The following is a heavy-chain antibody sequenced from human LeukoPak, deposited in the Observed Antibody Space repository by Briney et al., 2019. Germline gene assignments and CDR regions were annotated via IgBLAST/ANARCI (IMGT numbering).Heavy chain of an antibody. D-gene: IGHD6-6*01. Sequence: PSETLSLTCAVYGGSFSGYYWSWLRQPPGKGLEWIGEINHSGSTNYNPSLKSRVTISVDTSKNQFSLKLSSVTAADTAVYYCARGPVPDAFDIWGQGTMVTVSS. CDR2: INHSGST. CDR3: ARGPVPDAFDI. CDR1: GGSFSGYY. J-gene: IGHJ3*02. V-gene: IGHV4-34*01.